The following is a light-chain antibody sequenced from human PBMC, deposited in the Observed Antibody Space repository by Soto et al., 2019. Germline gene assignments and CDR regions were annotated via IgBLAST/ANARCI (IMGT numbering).Light chain of an antibody. CDR2: GAS. CDR1: QSVSSK. Sequence: ETVMTQSPATLSVSPGERATLSCRASQSVSSKLAWYQQKPGQAPRLLIYGASTRATGIPARFSGSGSGTEFTLTISSLQSEDFAVYYCQQRSNWPGITFGQGTRLEIK. CDR3: QQRSNWPGIT. J-gene: IGKJ5*01. V-gene: IGKV3D-15*01.